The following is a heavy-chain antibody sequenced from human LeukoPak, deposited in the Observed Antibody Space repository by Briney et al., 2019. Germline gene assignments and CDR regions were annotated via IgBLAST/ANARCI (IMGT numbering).Heavy chain of an antibody. J-gene: IGHJ4*02. CDR3: AKEHIVVVTAVYYFDY. V-gene: IGHV3-7*01. Sequence: GGSLRLSCAASGFTFSSYWMSWVRQAPGKGLEWVANIKQDGSEKYYVDSVKGRFTISRDNAKNTLYLQMNSLRAEDTAVYYCAKEHIVVVTAVYYFDYWGQGTLVTVSS. CDR2: IKQDGSEK. D-gene: IGHD2-21*02. CDR1: GFTFSSYW.